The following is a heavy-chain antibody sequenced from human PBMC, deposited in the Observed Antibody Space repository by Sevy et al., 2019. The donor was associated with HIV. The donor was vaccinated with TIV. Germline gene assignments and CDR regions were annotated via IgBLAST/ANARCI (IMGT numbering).Heavy chain of an antibody. CDR3: ARVAGPTYYYDSSGYYEGYWFDP. CDR1: GGSISSYY. D-gene: IGHD3-22*01. Sequence: SETLSLTYTVSGGSISSYYWSWIRQPPGKGLEWIGYIYYSGSTNYNPSLKSRVTISVDTSKNQFSLKLSSVTAADTAVYYCARVAGPTYYYDSSGYYEGYWFDPWGQGTLVTVSS. V-gene: IGHV4-59*01. J-gene: IGHJ5*02. CDR2: IYYSGST.